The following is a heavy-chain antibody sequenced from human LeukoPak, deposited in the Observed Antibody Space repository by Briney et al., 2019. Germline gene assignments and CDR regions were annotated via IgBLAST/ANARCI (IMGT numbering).Heavy chain of an antibody. CDR2: INYSGST. D-gene: IGHD3-10*01. CDR1: GGSISSDNYQ. CDR3: ARYGSGSTWFDP. J-gene: IGHJ5*02. Sequence: SQTLSLTCTVSGGSISSDNYQWSWIRQPPGKGLELIGYINYSGSTYYNPSLKSRVTISVDTSKNHFSLKLSSVTAADTAVYYCARYGSGSTWFDPWGQGTLVTVSS. V-gene: IGHV4-30-4*01.